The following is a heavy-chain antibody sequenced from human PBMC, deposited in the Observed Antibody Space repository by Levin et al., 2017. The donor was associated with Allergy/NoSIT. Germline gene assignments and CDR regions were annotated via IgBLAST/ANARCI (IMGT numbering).Heavy chain of an antibody. J-gene: IGHJ5*02. CDR1: GFTFDDYG. D-gene: IGHD3-10*01. Sequence: GGSLRLSCAASGFTFDDYGMSWVRQAPGKGLEWVSGINWNGGSTGYADSVKGRFTISRDNAKNSLYLQMNSLRAEDTALYHCARVRAVQGVIPRYNWFDPWGQGTLVTVSS. CDR2: INWNGGST. V-gene: IGHV3-20*01. CDR3: ARVRAVQGVIPRYNWFDP.